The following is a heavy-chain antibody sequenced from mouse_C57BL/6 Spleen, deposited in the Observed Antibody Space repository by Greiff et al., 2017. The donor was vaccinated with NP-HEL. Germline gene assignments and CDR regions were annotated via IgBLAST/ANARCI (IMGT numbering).Heavy chain of an antibody. CDR2: IDPSDSET. CDR1: GYTFTSYW. D-gene: IGHD2-1*01. J-gene: IGHJ4*01. V-gene: IGHV1-52*01. CDR3: ARSIYYGNYDAMDY. Sequence: QVHVKQSGAELVRPGSSVKLSCKASGYTFTSYWMHWVKQRPIQGLEWIGNIDPSDSETHYNQKFKDKATLTVDKSSSTAYMQLSSLTSEDSAVYYCARSIYYGNYDAMDYWGQRTSVTVSS.